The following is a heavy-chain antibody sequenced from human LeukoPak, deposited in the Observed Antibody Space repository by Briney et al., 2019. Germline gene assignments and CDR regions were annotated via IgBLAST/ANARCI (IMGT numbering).Heavy chain of an antibody. D-gene: IGHD6-13*01. V-gene: IGHV4-34*01. J-gene: IGHJ1*01. Sequence: SETLSLTCAVYGGSFSGYYWSWIRQPPGKGLEWIGSIYYSGSTYYNPSLKSRVTISVDTSKNQFSLKLSSVTAADTAVYYCARGYSSWNPWGQGTLVTVSS. CDR1: GGSFSGYY. CDR3: ARGYSSWNP. CDR2: IYYSGST.